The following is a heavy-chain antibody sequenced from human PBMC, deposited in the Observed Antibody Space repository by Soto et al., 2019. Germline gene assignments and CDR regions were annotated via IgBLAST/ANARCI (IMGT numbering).Heavy chain of an antibody. Sequence: GGSLRLSCAASGFTFSNYGMHWVRQAPGKGPEWVAVISYDGSNQYYTDSLKGRFTISRDNSKNMLYLQMNSLRGEDTAVYYCAKDHPNPLQNVAVVGSVGMDVWGQGTTVTVSS. J-gene: IGHJ6*02. CDR3: AKDHPNPLQNVAVVGSVGMDV. V-gene: IGHV3-30*18. CDR2: ISYDGSNQ. CDR1: GFTFSNYG. D-gene: IGHD6-19*01.